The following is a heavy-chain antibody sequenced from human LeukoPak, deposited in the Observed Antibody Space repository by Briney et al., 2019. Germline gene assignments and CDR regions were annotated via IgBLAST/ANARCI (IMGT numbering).Heavy chain of an antibody. CDR2: IWYDGSNK. V-gene: IGHV3-33*01. Sequence: GGSLRLSCAASGFTFSSYGMHWVRQAPGKGLEWVAVIWYDGSNKYYADSVEGRFTISRDNSKNTLYLQMNSLRAEDTAVYYCAREGPYGDYAVDIWGQGTMVTVSS. CDR1: GFTFSSYG. D-gene: IGHD4-17*01. J-gene: IGHJ3*02. CDR3: AREGPYGDYAVDI.